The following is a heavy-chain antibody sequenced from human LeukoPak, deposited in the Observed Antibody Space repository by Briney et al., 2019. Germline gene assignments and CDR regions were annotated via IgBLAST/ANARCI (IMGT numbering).Heavy chain of an antibody. CDR3: ARDLRALRLSIAVPDY. J-gene: IGHJ4*02. V-gene: IGHV3-21*01. CDR2: ISSSSYI. CDR1: GLTFSSYS. D-gene: IGHD6-19*01. Sequence: GSLRLSCAASGLTFSSYSMNWVRQAPGKGLEWVSSISSSSYIYYADSVKGRFTISRDNAKNSLYLQMNSLRAEDTAVYYCARDLRALRLSIAVPDYWGQGTLVTVSS.